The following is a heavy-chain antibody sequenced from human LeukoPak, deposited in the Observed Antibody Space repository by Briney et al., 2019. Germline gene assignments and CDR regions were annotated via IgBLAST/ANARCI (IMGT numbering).Heavy chain of an antibody. Sequence: GGSLRLSCTASGFTFGDYAMSWFRQAPGKGLEWVGFIRSKAYGGTTEYAASVKGRFTISRDDSKSIAYLQMNSLKTEDTAVYYCTSQWELLQNFDYWGQGTLVTVSS. D-gene: IGHD1-26*01. CDR1: GFTFGDYA. V-gene: IGHV3-49*03. CDR3: TSQWELLQNFDY. J-gene: IGHJ4*02. CDR2: IRSKAYGGTT.